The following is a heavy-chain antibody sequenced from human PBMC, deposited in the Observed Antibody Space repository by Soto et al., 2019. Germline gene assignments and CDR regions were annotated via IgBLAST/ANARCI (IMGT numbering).Heavy chain of an antibody. CDR3: ATRMYSTSWYYFVS. D-gene: IGHD6-13*01. V-gene: IGHV3-23*01. J-gene: IGHJ4*02. CDR1: GFTFTNYA. CDR2: IGGGSGST. Sequence: EVQLLESGGGFVQPGGSLRLSCAASGFTFTNYALSWVRQAPGEGLEWVSTIGGGSGSTSYADSVKGRFSISRENSKNTLYLQMSSLRAEDTALYYCATRMYSTSWYYFVSWGQGTLVTVSS.